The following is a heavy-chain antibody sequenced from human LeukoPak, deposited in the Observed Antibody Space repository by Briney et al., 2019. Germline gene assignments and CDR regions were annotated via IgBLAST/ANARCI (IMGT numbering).Heavy chain of an antibody. CDR2: ISAYNGNT. CDR1: GYTFTSYG. CDR3: ARALDCSSTSCYLRYFDWLSPRGAFDI. V-gene: IGHV1-18*01. D-gene: IGHD2-2*01. Sequence: ASVKVSCKASGYTFTSYGISWVRHAPGQGLEWMGWISAYNGNTNYAQKLQGRVTMTTDTSTSTAYMELRSLRSDDTAVYYCARALDCSSTSCYLRYFDWLSPRGAFDIWGQGTMVTVSS. J-gene: IGHJ3*02.